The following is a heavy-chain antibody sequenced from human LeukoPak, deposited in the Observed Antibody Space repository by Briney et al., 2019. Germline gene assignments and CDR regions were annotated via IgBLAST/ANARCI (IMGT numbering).Heavy chain of an antibody. CDR1: GYTFTGYY. D-gene: IGHD2-2*01. V-gene: IGHV1-2*02. CDR2: INPNSGGT. CDR3: ARYYIRYCSSTSCYANDY. J-gene: IGHJ4*02. Sequence: GASVKVSCKASGYTFTGYYMHWVRQAPGQGLEWMGWINPNSGGTNYAQKFQGRVTMTRDTSISTAYMELSRLRSDDTAVYYCARYYIRYCSSTSCYANDYWGQGTLVTVSS.